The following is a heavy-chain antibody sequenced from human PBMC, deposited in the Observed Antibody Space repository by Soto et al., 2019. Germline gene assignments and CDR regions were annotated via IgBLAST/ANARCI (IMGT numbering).Heavy chain of an antibody. CDR3: HPTSLDP. D-gene: IGHD2-2*01. CDR2: ISYDGNND. V-gene: IGHV3-30-3*01. Sequence: GGSLRLSCAASGFTFSSYHMNWVRQAPGKGLEWVALISYDGNNDYYADSVKGRFTISRDNAKKSVYLQMNSLRAEDTAVYYCHPTSLDPWGQGTLVTV. J-gene: IGHJ5*02. CDR1: GFTFSSYH.